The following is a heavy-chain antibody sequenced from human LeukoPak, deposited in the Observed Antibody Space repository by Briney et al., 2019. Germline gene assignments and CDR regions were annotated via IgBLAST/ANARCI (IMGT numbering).Heavy chain of an antibody. V-gene: IGHV3-9*01. CDR3: TRRAARWQFDL. CDR1: GLNFDDYA. D-gene: IGHD5-24*01. J-gene: IGHJ2*01. Sequence: GGSLRLSCAVSGLNFDDYAMRWVRQAPGRGLEWVSGINWKTGNGIYAYSVKGRFTISRDNAKNSLYLQMSSLRAEDTALYYCTRRAARWQFDLWGRGTLLTVSS. CDR2: INWKTGNG.